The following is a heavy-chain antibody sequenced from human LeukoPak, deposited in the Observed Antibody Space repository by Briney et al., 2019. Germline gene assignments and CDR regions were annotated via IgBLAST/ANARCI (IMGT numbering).Heavy chain of an antibody. CDR3: ARERAGTTDY. CDR2: IYHSGST. CDR1: GGSISSGGYY. Sequence: PSETLFLTCTVSGGSISSGGYYWSWIRQPPGKGLEWIGYIYHSGSTYYNPSLKSRVTISVDRSKNQFSLKLSSVTAADTAVYYCARERAGTTDYWGQGTLVTVSS. D-gene: IGHD1-7*01. V-gene: IGHV4-30-2*01. J-gene: IGHJ4*02.